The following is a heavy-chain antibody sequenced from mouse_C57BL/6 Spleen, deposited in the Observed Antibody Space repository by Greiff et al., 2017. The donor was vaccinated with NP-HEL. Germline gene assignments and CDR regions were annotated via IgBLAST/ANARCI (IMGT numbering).Heavy chain of an antibody. Sequence: VKLMESDAELVKPGASVKISCKVSGYTFTDHTIHWMKQRPEQGLEWIGYIYPRDGSTKYNEKFKGKATLTADKSSSTAYMQLNSLTSEDSAVYFCALRRKLLYYYAMDYWGQGTSVTVSS. J-gene: IGHJ4*01. CDR2: IYPRDGST. CDR1: GYTFTDHT. D-gene: IGHD2-12*01. CDR3: ALRRKLLYYYAMDY. V-gene: IGHV1-78*01.